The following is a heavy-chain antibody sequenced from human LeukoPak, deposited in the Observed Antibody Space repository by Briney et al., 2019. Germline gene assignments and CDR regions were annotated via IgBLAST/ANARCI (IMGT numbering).Heavy chain of an antibody. Sequence: GGSLRLSCTASGFIFSDYAMSWVRQAPGKGLEWVSYISSSGSTIYYADSVKGRFTISRDNAKNSLYLQMNSLRAEDTAVYYCAELGITMIGGVWGKGTTVTVSS. CDR3: AELGITMIGGV. CDR2: ISSSGSTI. V-gene: IGHV3-48*03. D-gene: IGHD3-10*02. J-gene: IGHJ6*04. CDR1: GFIFSDYA.